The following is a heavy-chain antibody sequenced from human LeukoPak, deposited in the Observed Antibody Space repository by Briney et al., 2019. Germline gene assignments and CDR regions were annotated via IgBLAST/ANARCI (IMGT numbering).Heavy chain of an antibody. V-gene: IGHV4-4*07. Sequence: SETLSLTCTVSGGSISSYYWSWIRQPAGKGLEWIGRIYTSGSTNYNPSLKSRVTMSVDTSKNQFSLKLSSVTAADTAVYYCARVWAAAGFYYYGMDVWGQGTTVTVSS. D-gene: IGHD6-13*01. CDR3: ARVWAAAGFYYYGMDV. CDR1: GGSISSYY. CDR2: IYTSGST. J-gene: IGHJ6*02.